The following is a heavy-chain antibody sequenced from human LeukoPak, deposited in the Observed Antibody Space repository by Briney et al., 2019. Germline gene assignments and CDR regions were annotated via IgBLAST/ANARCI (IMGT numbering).Heavy chain of an antibody. D-gene: IGHD4-17*01. Sequence: PGGSLRLSCAASGFTFSSYAMHWVRQAPGKGLEWVSSISSSSSYIYYADSVKGRFTISRDNAKNSLYLQMNSLRAEDTAVYYCARDLRDDYEPGYYFDYWGQGTLVTVSS. V-gene: IGHV3-21*01. CDR3: ARDLRDDYEPGYYFDY. J-gene: IGHJ4*02. CDR2: ISSSSSYI. CDR1: GFTFSSYA.